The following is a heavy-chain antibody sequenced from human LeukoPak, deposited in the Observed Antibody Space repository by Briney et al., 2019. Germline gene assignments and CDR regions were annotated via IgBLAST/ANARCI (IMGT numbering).Heavy chain of an antibody. CDR2: ISYGGSNK. Sequence: QPGGSLRLSCVASGFTFSNYAMHWVRQAPGKGLEWVAVISYGGSNKYYADSVKGRFTISRDNSKNTLYLQMNSLRAEDTAVYYCAKDLGHIVVVTAIPGLDYWGQGTLVTVSS. V-gene: IGHV3-30*04. D-gene: IGHD2-21*02. CDR3: AKDLGHIVVVTAIPGLDY. CDR1: GFTFSNYA. J-gene: IGHJ4*02.